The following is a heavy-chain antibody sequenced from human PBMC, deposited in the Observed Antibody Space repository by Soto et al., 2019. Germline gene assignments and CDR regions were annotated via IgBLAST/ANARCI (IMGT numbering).Heavy chain of an antibody. CDR2: IYYSGST. CDR3: ARMYGDYANRLDP. CDR1: GGSISSGGYY. Sequence: SETLSLTCTVSGGSISSGGYYWSWIRQHPGKGLEWIGYIYYSGSTYYNPSLKSRVTISVDTSKNQFSLKLSSVTAADTAVYYCARMYGDYANRLDPWGQGTLVTVSS. D-gene: IGHD4-17*01. V-gene: IGHV4-31*03. J-gene: IGHJ5*02.